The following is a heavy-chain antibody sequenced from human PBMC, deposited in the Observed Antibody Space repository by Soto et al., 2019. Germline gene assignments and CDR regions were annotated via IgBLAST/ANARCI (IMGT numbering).Heavy chain of an antibody. CDR1: GFTFSSSE. V-gene: IGHV3-48*03. CDR3: ARRGSR. J-gene: IGHJ3*01. CDR2: IHPGGQTI. Sequence: HPGGSLRLSCAASGFTFSSSETYWVRQAPGKGLEWISYIHPGGQTIFYAESVKGRFTISRDNAKHSVYLQMNSLRAEDTAVYYCARRGSRWGRGTKVTV. D-gene: IGHD2-15*01.